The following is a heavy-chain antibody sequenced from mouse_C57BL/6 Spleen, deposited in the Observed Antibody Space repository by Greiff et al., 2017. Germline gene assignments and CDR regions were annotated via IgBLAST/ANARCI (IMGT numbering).Heavy chain of an antibody. Sequence: EVMLVESGGGLVKPGGSLKLSCVASGFTFSDYGMHWVRQAPEKGLEWVAYISSGSSTIYYADTVKGRFTISRDNAKNTLFLQMTSLRSEDTAMYYCARGGGKRYIDVWGTGTTVTVSS. D-gene: IGHD2-1*01. CDR2: ISSGSSTI. CDR3: ARGGGKRYIDV. V-gene: IGHV5-17*01. CDR1: GFTFSDYG. J-gene: IGHJ1*03.